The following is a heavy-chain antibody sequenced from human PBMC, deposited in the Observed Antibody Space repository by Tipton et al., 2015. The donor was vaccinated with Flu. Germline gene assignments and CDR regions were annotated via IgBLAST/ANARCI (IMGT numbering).Heavy chain of an antibody. CDR3: ARRDYSNYVSDPKNWFDP. CDR2: IYISGST. Sequence: TLSLTCSVSGGSISSTTHYWSWIRQPAGRGLEWIGRIYISGSTNYNPSLKSRVSISLDRAKNQFSLKVNSVTAADTAVYYCARRDYSNYVSDPKNWFDPWGQGTLVTVSS. CDR1: GGSISSTTHY. J-gene: IGHJ5*02. V-gene: IGHV4-61*02. D-gene: IGHD4-11*01.